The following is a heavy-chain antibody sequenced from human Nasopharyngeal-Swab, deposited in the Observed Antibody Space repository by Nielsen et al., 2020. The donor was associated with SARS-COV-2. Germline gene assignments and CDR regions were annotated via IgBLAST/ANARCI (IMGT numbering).Heavy chain of an antibody. V-gene: IGHV2-70*01. D-gene: IGHD6-13*01. CDR3: ARIRRQQLANGVGWFDP. CDR1: GFSLSTSGVG. CDR2: IDWDDDK. Sequence: SGPTLVKPTQTLTLTCTFSGFSLSTSGVGVGWIRQPPGKALEWLALIDWDDDKYYSTSLKTRLTISKDTSKNQVVLTMTNMDPVDTATYYCARIRRQQLANGVGWFDPWGQGTLVTVS. J-gene: IGHJ5*02.